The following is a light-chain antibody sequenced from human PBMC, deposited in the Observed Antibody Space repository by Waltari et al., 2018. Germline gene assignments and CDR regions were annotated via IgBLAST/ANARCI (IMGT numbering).Light chain of an antibody. Sequence: EIVMTQSPATLSLSPGERATLSCRASQSVSSSLAWYQQKPGQAPRLLIYGTSSRATGIPDRFSGSGSGTDFTLTISSLEPEDVALYYCQQNTNWPLTFGGGTKVEIK. CDR3: QQNTNWPLT. CDR1: QSVSSS. CDR2: GTS. J-gene: IGKJ4*01. V-gene: IGKV3D-15*01.